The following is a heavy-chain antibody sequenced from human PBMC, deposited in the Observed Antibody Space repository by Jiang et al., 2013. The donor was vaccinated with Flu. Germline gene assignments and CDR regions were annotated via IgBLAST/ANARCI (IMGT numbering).Heavy chain of an antibody. CDR2: ISTTGDDT. V-gene: IGHV3-23*01. CDR1: GFTFSTNS. D-gene: IGHD2-2*02. J-gene: IGHJ4*02. CDR3: AGSPAGLYGYFGQ. Sequence: LLESGGGLVQPGGSLRLSCAASGFTFSTNSMYWVRQAPGKGLKWVSTISTTGDDTHYADSVKGRFTISRDNSRNTLSLQMNSLRAEDTAVYYCAGSPAGLYGYFGQWGQGTLVTVSS.